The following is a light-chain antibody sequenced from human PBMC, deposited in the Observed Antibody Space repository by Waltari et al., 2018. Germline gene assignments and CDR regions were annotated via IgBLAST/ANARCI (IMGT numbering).Light chain of an antibody. CDR3: QVWDSPGDHMV. Sequence: SYVLTQPPSVSVAPGQTARITGGGATIGERKSEHCYQQKQGQAPVLVIFDDSDRPSGIPERFSGSNSGNTATLTISRVEAGDEADYYCQVWDSPGDHMVFGGGTGLTVL. CDR2: DDS. CDR1: TIGERKS. J-gene: IGLJ2*01. V-gene: IGLV3-21*02.